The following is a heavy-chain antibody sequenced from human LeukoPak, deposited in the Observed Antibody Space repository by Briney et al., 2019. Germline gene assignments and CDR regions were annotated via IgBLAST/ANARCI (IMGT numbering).Heavy chain of an antibody. CDR3: ARELYYYDSSGYSY. D-gene: IGHD3-22*01. V-gene: IGHV1-69*05. CDR2: IIPIFGTA. CDR1: GGTFSSYA. J-gene: IGHJ4*02. Sequence: SVKVSCKASGGTFSSYAISWVRQAPGQGLEWMGGIIPIFGTANYAQKFQGRVTMTTDTSTSTAYMELRSLRSDDTAVYYCARELYYYDSSGYSYWGQGTLVTVSS.